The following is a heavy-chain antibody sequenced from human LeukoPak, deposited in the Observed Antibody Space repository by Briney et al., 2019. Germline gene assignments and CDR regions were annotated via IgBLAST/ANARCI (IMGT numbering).Heavy chain of an antibody. D-gene: IGHD5-18*01. Sequence: SETLSLTCAVYGGSVSGYYWGWIRQTPGKGLEWIGSIYYSSSAYFNPSLKSRVTMSVDTSKNQFSLKLSSVTAADTAVYFCARIENTYGRKFDYWGQGILVTVSS. CDR2: IYYSSSA. J-gene: IGHJ4*02. CDR1: GGSVSGYY. V-gene: IGHV4-39*01. CDR3: ARIENTYGRKFDY.